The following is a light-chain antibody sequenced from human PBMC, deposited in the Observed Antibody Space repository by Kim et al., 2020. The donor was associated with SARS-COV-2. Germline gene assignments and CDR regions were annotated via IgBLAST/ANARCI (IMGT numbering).Light chain of an antibody. J-gene: IGKJ5*01. Sequence: ASVGDRLTITCRASQNIRNYLNWYQHRPGKAPKLLIYAASSLQTGVPSRFSGSGSGTEFTLTISSLQPEDFVTYYCQQSFGSLPTFGQGTRLEIK. CDR2: AAS. V-gene: IGKV1-39*01. CDR3: QQSFGSLPT. CDR1: QNIRNY.